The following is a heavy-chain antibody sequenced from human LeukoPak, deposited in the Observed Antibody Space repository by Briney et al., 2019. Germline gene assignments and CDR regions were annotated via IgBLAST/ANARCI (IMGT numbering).Heavy chain of an antibody. V-gene: IGHV3-73*01. D-gene: IGHD1-26*01. Sequence: GGSLRLSRAASGFTFSGSAIHWVRQSSGKGLEWVGQIDKKDKGYATATAYAASVKGRFTISRDDSINTAYLQMKSLKTEDTALYYCTRDSGTYNWFDPWGQGTLVTVSS. CDR2: IDKKDKGYATAT. J-gene: IGHJ5*02. CDR3: TRDSGTYNWFDP. CDR1: GFTFSGSA.